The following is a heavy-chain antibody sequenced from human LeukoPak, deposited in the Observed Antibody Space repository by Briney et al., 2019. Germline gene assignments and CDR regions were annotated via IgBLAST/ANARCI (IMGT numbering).Heavy chain of an antibody. CDR1: GYTFTNYD. V-gene: IGHV1-8*02. Sequence: GASVKVSCKASGYTFTNYDINWVRQATGQGLEWMGWMNPNSGNTGYAQKFQGRVTMTRNTSISTAYTELSSLRSEDTAVYYCARHPASGWYFESGDYWGQGTLVTVSS. D-gene: IGHD6-19*01. CDR3: ARHPASGWYFESGDY. J-gene: IGHJ4*02. CDR2: MNPNSGNT.